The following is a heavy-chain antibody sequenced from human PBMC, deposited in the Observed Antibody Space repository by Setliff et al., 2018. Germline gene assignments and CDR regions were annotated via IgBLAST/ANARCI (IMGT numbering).Heavy chain of an antibody. J-gene: IGHJ6*03. V-gene: IGHV3-48*03. CDR2: ITTSGSAT. D-gene: IGHD5-18*01. CDR3: VRVKKEYSYGYGAYYNYMDV. Sequence: PGGSLRLSCAVSGFIFSSYEMNWVRQAPGKGLEWVSSITTSGSATYYAESVRGRFTISRDNAKNSLYLQMNSLRAEDTAVYYCVRVKKEYSYGYGAYYNYMDVWGEGTTVTVSS. CDR1: GFIFSSYE.